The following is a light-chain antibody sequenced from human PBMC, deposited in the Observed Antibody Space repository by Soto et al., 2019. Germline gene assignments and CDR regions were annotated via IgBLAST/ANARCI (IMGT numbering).Light chain of an antibody. CDR3: QQYSSSPPQYT. CDR2: VAS. J-gene: IGKJ2*01. CDR1: QSVSSSY. Sequence: EIVLTQSPGTLSLSPGERATLSCRASQSVSSSYLAWYQQKPGQAPRLLIYVASSRATGIPARFSGSGSGTDYTLTISRLEPEDFAVYYCQQYSSSPPQYTFCQGTKLEIK. V-gene: IGKV3-20*01.